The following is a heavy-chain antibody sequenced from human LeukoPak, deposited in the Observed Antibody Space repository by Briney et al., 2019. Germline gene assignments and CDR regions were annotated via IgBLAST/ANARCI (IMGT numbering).Heavy chain of an antibody. CDR3: ASQMSGTSVSY. D-gene: IGHD2-2*01. V-gene: IGHV4-59*08. CDR2: INNSGGT. CDR1: GFTFDDYG. J-gene: IGHJ4*02. Sequence: PGGSLRLSCTAAGFTFDDYGMSWIRQPPGKGLEWIGYINNSGGTSYNPSLKSRVTISLDTSKNQFSLKLNSVTTTDTAVYYCASQMSGTSVSYWGQGTLVTVSS.